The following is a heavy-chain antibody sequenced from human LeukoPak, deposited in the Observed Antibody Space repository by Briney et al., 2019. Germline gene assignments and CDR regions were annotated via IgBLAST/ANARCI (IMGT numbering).Heavy chain of an antibody. CDR2: IYYSGDT. Sequence: SETLSLTCTVSGGSTSSNRYYWAWIRQPPGKGLEWIGSIYYSGDTYSNPSLKSRLTMSMDTSKNQFSLRLNSVTAADTAVYYCATGYDSSGYPDYWGQGTLVTVSS. V-gene: IGHV4-39*07. CDR1: GGSTSSNRYY. D-gene: IGHD3-22*01. J-gene: IGHJ4*02. CDR3: ATGYDSSGYPDY.